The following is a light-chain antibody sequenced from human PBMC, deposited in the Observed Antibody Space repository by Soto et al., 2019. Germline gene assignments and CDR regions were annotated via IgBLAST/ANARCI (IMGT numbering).Light chain of an antibody. CDR3: QQYGSSR. J-gene: IGKJ5*01. CDR1: ESVASNY. V-gene: IGKV3-20*01. CDR2: GAS. Sequence: EIVLTQSPGTLSLSPGETATLSCRASESVASNYLAWYQQKPGQAPRLLMYGASSRATGIPDRFSGSGSGTDFTLSITRLQPEDCAVYYCQQYGSSRFGQGTRLEIK.